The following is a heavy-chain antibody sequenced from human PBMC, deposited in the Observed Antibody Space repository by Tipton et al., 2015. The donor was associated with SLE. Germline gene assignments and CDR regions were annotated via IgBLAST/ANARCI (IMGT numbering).Heavy chain of an antibody. CDR1: GGSVSSGSYY. Sequence: LRLSCTVSGGSVSSGSYYWSWIRQPPGKGLEWIGYIYYSGSTNYNPSLKSRVTISVDTSKNQFSLKLSSVTAADTAVYYCARGAAAGPFDYWGQGTLVTVSS. CDR2: IYYSGST. V-gene: IGHV4-61*01. CDR3: ARGAAAGPFDY. D-gene: IGHD6-13*01. J-gene: IGHJ4*02.